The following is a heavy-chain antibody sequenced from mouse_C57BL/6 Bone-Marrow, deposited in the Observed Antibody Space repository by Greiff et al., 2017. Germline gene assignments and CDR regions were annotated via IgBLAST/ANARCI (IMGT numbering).Heavy chain of an antibody. V-gene: IGHV2-2*01. CDR3: AKKAYYSNYWFAY. Sequence: QVHVKQSGPGLVQPSQSLSITCTVSGFSLTSYGVHWVRQSPGKGLEWLGVIWSGGSTDYNAAFISRLSISKDNSKSQVFFKMNSLQADDTAIYYCAKKAYYSNYWFAYWGQGTLVTVSA. CDR1: GFSLTSYG. J-gene: IGHJ3*01. D-gene: IGHD2-5*01. CDR2: IWSGGST.